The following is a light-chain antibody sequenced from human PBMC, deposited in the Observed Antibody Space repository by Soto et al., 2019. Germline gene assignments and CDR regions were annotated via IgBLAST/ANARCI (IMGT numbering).Light chain of an antibody. J-gene: IGKJ1*01. CDR3: QRYSSYPCT. CDR2: HAS. CDR1: QTINNW. Sequence: DIQMTQSPSTLSASIGDRVTITCRASQTINNWLAWYQQKPGKAPNLLIYHASNLETGVPSRFSGSAFGTEFTLTISSLQPYDFATYYCQRYSSYPCTFGQGTKVEIK. V-gene: IGKV1-5*01.